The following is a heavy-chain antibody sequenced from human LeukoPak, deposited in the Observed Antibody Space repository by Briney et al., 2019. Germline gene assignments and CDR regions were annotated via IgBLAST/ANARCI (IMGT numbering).Heavy chain of an antibody. V-gene: IGHV4-34*01. Sequence: PSETLSLTCAVYGGSFSGYYWSWIRQPPGKGLEWVGEINHSGSTNYNPSLKSRVTISIDTSKNQFSLKLSSVTAADTAVYYCARGSKGELLWFGELFDYYYYYMDVWGKGTTVTVSS. J-gene: IGHJ6*03. CDR3: ARGSKGELLWFGELFDYYYYYMDV. D-gene: IGHD3-10*01. CDR1: GGSFSGYY. CDR2: INHSGST.